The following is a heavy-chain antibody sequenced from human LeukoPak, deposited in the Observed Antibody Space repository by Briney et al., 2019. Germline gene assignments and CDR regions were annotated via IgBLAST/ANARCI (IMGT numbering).Heavy chain of an antibody. CDR2: ISGSGGST. D-gene: IGHD3-3*01. CDR3: AKNDHQFLEGTDY. V-gene: IGHV3-23*01. J-gene: IGHJ4*02. Sequence: GRSLRLSCAASGFTFSSYAMSWVRQAPGKGLEWVSAISGSGGSTYYADSVKGRFTISRDNSKNTLYLQMNSLRAEDTAVYYCAKNDHQFLEGTDYWGQGTLVTVSS. CDR1: GFTFSSYA.